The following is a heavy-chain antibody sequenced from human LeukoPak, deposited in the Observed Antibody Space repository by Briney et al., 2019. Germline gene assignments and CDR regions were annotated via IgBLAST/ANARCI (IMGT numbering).Heavy chain of an antibody. Sequence: PSETLSLTCTVSGGSISSYYWSWIRQPPGKGLEWIGYIYYSGSTNYNPSLKSRVTISVDTSKNQFSLKLSSVTAADTAVYYFARGKYTTPPWFDPWGQGTLVTVSS. D-gene: IGHD1-1*01. J-gene: IGHJ5*02. CDR2: IYYSGST. V-gene: IGHV4-59*01. CDR3: ARGKYTTPPWFDP. CDR1: GGSISSYY.